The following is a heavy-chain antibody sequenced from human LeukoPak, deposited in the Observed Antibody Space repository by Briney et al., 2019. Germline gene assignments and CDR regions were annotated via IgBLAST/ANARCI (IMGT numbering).Heavy chain of an antibody. CDR3: ATGYSSDWYTLEYFHH. D-gene: IGHD6-19*01. J-gene: IGHJ1*01. CDR2: ISYDGSNE. Sequence: GGSLRLSCAASGFSFSSYWMSWVRQAPGKGLEWVAVISYDGSNEYYADSVKGRFTISRDNSKNTLYLQMNSLRAEDTAVYYCATGYSSDWYTLEYFHHWGQGTLVTVSS. CDR1: GFSFSSYW. V-gene: IGHV3-30-3*01.